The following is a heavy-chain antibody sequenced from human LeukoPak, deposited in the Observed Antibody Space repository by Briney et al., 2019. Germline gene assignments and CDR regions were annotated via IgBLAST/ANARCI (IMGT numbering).Heavy chain of an antibody. J-gene: IGHJ4*02. CDR1: GGTFSSYA. Sequence: EASVKVSCKASGGTFSSYAISWVRQAPGQGLEWMGGIIPIFGTANYAQKFQGRVTITADEPTSTAYMELSSLRSEDTAVYYCARSLKDRGYDILTGPLPGNYWGQGTLVTVSS. CDR2: IIPIFGTA. V-gene: IGHV1-69*01. CDR3: ARSLKDRGYDILTGPLPGNY. D-gene: IGHD3-9*01.